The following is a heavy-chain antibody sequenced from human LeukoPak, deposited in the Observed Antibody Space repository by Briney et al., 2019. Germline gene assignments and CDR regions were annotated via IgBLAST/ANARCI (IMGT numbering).Heavy chain of an antibody. Sequence: TGGSLRLSCAASGFTFSSYAMPWVRQAPGKGLEWVAVISYDGSNKYYADSVKGRFTISRDNSKNTLYLQMNSLRAEDTAVYYCARDGRFGELLYACAGYWGQGTLVTVSS. J-gene: IGHJ4*02. CDR2: ISYDGSNK. V-gene: IGHV3-30-3*01. CDR1: GFTFSSYA. D-gene: IGHD3-10*01. CDR3: ARDGRFGELLYACAGY.